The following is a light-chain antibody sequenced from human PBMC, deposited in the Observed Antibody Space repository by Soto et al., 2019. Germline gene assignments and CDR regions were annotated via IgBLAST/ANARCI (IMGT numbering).Light chain of an antibody. CDR1: SSNIGAGYD. CDR3: QSYDSSLSGLYV. J-gene: IGLJ1*01. V-gene: IGLV1-40*01. CDR2: DNI. Sequence: QSVLTQPPSVSGASGQRVTISCTGSSSNIGAGYDVHWYQQLPGTAPKLLIYDNINRPSGVPDRFSGSKSGTSASLAITGLQAEDEADYYCQSYDSSLSGLYVFGTGTKVTVL.